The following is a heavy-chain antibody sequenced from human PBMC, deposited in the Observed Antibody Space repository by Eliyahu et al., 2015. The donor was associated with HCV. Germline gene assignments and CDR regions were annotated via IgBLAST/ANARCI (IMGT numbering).Heavy chain of an antibody. J-gene: IGHJ4*02. CDR2: IYSTDTTT. Sequence: EVQLLESGGDLVQPGGSLRLSCSASGFTFSNFAMSWVRQAPGKGLEWVSVIYSTDTTTYYVDSVKGRFTISRDNSKNTLYLQMNSLRAEDTAVYYCAKGRVVFDYWGQGTLVTVSS. V-gene: IGHV3-23*03. CDR1: GFTFSNFA. CDR3: AKGRVVFDY. D-gene: IGHD3-10*01.